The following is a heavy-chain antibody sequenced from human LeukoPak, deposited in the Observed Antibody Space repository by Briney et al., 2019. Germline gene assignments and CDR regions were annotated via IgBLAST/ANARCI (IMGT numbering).Heavy chain of an antibody. Sequence: GGSLRLPCAASGFSFTNHAMTWVRQAPGEGLQWLSTISDTAGTTFYADSVQGRFTISRDVSNNTLYLQMGGLRADDTAVYYCARLRVGATLWDWGQGTLVTVSS. CDR2: ISDTAGTT. CDR1: GFSFTNHA. J-gene: IGHJ4*02. D-gene: IGHD1-26*01. V-gene: IGHV3-23*01. CDR3: ARLRVGATLWD.